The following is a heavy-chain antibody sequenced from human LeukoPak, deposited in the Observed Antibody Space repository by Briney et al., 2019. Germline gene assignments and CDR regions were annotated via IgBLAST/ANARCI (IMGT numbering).Heavy chain of an antibody. V-gene: IGHV1-2*02. D-gene: IGHD5-12*01. Sequence: ASVKVSCKASGYTFTGYYMHWVRQAPGQGLEWMGWINPNSGGTNYAQKFQGRVTMTRDTSISTAYMELSRLRSDDTAVYYCARDISGYEGYYYYYMDVWGKGTTVTVPS. CDR1: GYTFTGYY. J-gene: IGHJ6*03. CDR3: ARDISGYEGYYYYYMDV. CDR2: INPNSGGT.